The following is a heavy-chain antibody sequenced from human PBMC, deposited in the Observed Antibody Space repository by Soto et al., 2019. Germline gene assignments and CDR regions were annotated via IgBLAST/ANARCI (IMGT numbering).Heavy chain of an antibody. CDR3: ARQSTAAGTDLFDY. Sequence: PGGSLRLSCAASGFTFSSYSMNWVRQAPGKGLEWVSSISSSSSYIYYADSVKGRFTISRDNAKNSLYLQMNSLRAEDTAVYYCARQSTAAGTDLFDYWGHGTLVTVSS. CDR1: GFTFSSYS. CDR2: ISSSSSYI. J-gene: IGHJ4*01. D-gene: IGHD6-13*01. V-gene: IGHV3-21*01.